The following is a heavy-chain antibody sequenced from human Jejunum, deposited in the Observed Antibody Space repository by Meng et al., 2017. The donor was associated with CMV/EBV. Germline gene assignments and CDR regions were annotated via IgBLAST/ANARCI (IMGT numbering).Heavy chain of an antibody. J-gene: IGHJ3*02. Sequence: FSFTGYALYLVPGAPGKDLWWVSAISTSGDSVYYADSVKGRFLVSRDNSRNTMYLQMNSPRAEDTAVYYCAKDAGTATGLSALDIWGQGAVVTVSS. D-gene: IGHD6-13*01. CDR1: FSFTGYA. CDR3: AKDAGTATGLSALDI. CDR2: ISTSGDSV. V-gene: IGHV3-23*01.